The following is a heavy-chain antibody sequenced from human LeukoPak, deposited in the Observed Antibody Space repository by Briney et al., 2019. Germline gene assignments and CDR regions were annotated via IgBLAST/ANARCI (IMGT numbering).Heavy chain of an antibody. D-gene: IGHD5-12*01. CDR1: GFTFSTYG. V-gene: IGHV3-30*18. CDR3: AKDRHSGYDLISFGYFDY. CDR2: ISYDGSKE. Sequence: GGSLRLSCTASGFTFSTYGMHWVRQAPGKGLEWVAVISYDGSKEYYVDSVKGRFTISRDNSKNTLYLQMNSLRAEDTAVYYCAKDRHSGYDLISFGYFDYWGQGTLVTVSS. J-gene: IGHJ4*02.